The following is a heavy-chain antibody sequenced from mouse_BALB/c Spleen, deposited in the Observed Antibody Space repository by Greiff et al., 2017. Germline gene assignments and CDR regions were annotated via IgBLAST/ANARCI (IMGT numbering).Heavy chain of an antibody. CDR2: INSNGGST. CDR3: ARESYYAMDY. J-gene: IGHJ4*01. Sequence: EVHLVESGGGLVQPGGSLKFSCAASGFTFSSYGMPWVRQTPDKRLELVATINSNGGSTYYPNSVKGRFTISRDNATTTLYLQMSSLKSEDTAMYYCARESYYAMDYWGQGTSVTVSS. CDR1: GFTFSSYG. V-gene: IGHV5-6-3*01.